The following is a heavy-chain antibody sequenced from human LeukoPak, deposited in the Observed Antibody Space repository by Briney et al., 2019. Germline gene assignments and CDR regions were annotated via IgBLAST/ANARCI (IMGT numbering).Heavy chain of an antibody. D-gene: IGHD6-19*01. CDR2: IYYSGST. J-gene: IGHJ4*02. CDR3: ARDLEWLIFDY. CDR1: GGSVSSYY. Sequence: SETLSLTCTVSGGSVSSYYWSWIRQPPGKGLEWIGYIYYSGSTNYNPSLKSRVTISVDTSKNQFSLKLSSVTAADTAVYYCARDLEWLIFDYWGQGTLVTVSS. V-gene: IGHV4-59*02.